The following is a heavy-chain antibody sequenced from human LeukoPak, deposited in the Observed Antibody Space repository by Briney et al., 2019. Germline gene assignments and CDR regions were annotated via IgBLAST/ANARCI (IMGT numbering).Heavy chain of an antibody. V-gene: IGHV3-23*01. CDR1: GFTFSRFA. D-gene: IGHD3-22*01. CDR3: AKDANYYDSSGYLIPFDY. Sequence: PGGSRRLSCSASGFTFSRFAMTWVRQLPGRGLEWVSSISGNGHQTYYADSVKGRFSVSRDNSKNILYLQMDSLRADDSALYYCAKDANYYDSSGYLIPFDYCGQGTLVTVSS. J-gene: IGHJ4*02. CDR2: ISGNGHQT.